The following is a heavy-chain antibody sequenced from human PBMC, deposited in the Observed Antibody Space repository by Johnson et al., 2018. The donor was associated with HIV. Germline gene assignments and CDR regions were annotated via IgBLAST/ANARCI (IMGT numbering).Heavy chain of an antibody. Sequence: QVQLVESGGGLVQPGGSLRLSCVASGFTVRKGLEWVAGTWFDGSKKYYSDSVRGRFIISRDNSKNTLYLQMNSLRAEDTAVYYCARDIRESFGSYDSSGSGLGAFDIWGQGTMVTVSS. J-gene: IGHJ3*02. D-gene: IGHD3-22*01. CDR2: TWFDGSKK. CDR3: ARDIRESFGSYDSSGSGLGAFDI. CDR1: GFTVR. V-gene: IGHV3-33*08.